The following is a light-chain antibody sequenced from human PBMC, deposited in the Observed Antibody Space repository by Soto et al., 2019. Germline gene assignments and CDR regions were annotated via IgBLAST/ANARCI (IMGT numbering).Light chain of an antibody. CDR3: QQRSNWAT. V-gene: IGKV3-11*01. Sequence: EIVLTQSPATLFLSPGERATLSCRASQSVSRNLAWYQQKPGQAPRLLIYDASNRATGIPARFSGSGSVTDFTLTISSLEPEDFAVYYCQQRSNWATFGPGTKVDIK. CDR2: DAS. CDR1: QSVSRN. J-gene: IGKJ3*01.